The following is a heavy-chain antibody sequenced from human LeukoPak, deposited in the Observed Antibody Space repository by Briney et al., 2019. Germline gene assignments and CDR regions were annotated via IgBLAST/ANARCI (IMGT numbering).Heavy chain of an antibody. CDR3: AKDSTSAGGYFDY. CDR2: ISWNSGSI. V-gene: IGHV3-9*03. D-gene: IGHD5/OR15-5a*01. J-gene: IGHJ4*02. Sequence: GGSLRLSCAVSGFIFDDYAMHWVRHAPGKGLEWVSGISWNSGSIGYADSVKGRFTISRDNAKNSLYLQMNSLRAEDMALYYCAKDSTSAGGYFDYWGQGTLVTVSS. CDR1: GFIFDDYA.